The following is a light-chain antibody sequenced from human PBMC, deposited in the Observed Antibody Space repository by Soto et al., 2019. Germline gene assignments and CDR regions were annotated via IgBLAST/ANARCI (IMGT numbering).Light chain of an antibody. CDR1: RSNIGAAFD. CDR2: ANN. J-gene: IGLJ3*02. V-gene: IGLV1-40*01. Sequence: QSVLTQPPSVSGAPGQRVTISCTWSRSNIGAAFDVHWYQQLPGTAPKLLSYANNNRPSGVPDRFSASKSVTSAPLAISGLQGEDEADYYCQSYDSSLSAWVFGGGTKLTVL. CDR3: QSYDSSLSAWV.